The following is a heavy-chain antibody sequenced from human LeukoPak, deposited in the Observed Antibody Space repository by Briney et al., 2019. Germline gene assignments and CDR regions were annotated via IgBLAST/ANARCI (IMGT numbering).Heavy chain of an antibody. D-gene: IGHD6-19*01. CDR1: GYTFTGYY. Sequence: ASVKVSCKASGYTFTGYYMHWLRQAPGQGLEWMGWINPNSGGTNYAQKFQGRVTMTRDTSIITAYMELSRLRSDDTAVYYCARCRIAMAGTAPDYWGQGTLVTVSS. V-gene: IGHV1-2*02. J-gene: IGHJ4*02. CDR2: INPNSGGT. CDR3: ARCRIAMAGTAPDY.